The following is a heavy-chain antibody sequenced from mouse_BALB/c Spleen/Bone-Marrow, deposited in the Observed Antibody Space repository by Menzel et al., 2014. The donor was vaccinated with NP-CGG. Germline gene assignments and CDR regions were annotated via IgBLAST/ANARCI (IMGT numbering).Heavy chain of an antibody. Sequence: QVQLQQPGAELVRPGVSVKISCKGSGYTFTDYAMHWVKQSHAKSLEWIGVISTYYGDASYNQKFKGKATMTVDKSPSTAYMELARLTSEDSAIYYCARESIYYYGSTLDYWGQGTTLTVSS. CDR2: ISTYYGDA. D-gene: IGHD1-1*01. CDR1: GYTFTDYA. CDR3: ARESIYYYGSTLDY. V-gene: IGHV1S137*01. J-gene: IGHJ2*01.